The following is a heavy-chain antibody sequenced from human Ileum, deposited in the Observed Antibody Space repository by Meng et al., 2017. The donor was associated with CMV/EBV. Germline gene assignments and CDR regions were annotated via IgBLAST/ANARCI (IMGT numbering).Heavy chain of an antibody. V-gene: IGHV1-69*05. CDR3: ATALRDGYNGGGLYGMDV. CDR2: IIPIFGTS. Sequence: SSVNVSCKASGGTFSSYAISWVRQAPGQGLEWMGGIIPIFGTSNYAQKFQGRVTITTDESTSTAYMELSSLRSEDTAVYYCATALRDGYNGGGLYGMDVWGQGTMVTVSS. J-gene: IGHJ6*02. D-gene: IGHD5-24*01. CDR1: GGTFSSYA.